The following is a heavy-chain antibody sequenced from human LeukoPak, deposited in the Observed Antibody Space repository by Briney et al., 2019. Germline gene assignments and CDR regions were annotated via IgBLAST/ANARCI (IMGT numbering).Heavy chain of an antibody. CDR2: INPNSGGT. CDR3: ARNERGSGWYGVYYYYMDV. J-gene: IGHJ6*03. D-gene: IGHD6-19*01. CDR1: GYTFTGYY. Sequence: ASVKVSCKASGYTFTGYYMHWVRQAPGQGLEWMGWINPNSGGTNYAQKFQGRVTMTMDTSISTAYIELSRLRSDDTAVYYCARNERGSGWYGVYYYYMDVWGKGTTVTVSS. V-gene: IGHV1-2*02.